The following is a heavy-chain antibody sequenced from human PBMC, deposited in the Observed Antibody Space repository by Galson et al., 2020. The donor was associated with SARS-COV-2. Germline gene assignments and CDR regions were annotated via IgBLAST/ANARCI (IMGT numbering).Heavy chain of an antibody. V-gene: IGHV4-59*01. Sequence: SETLSLTCTVSGGSFDSNYWTWIRQAPGKGLEWIGFINYRGTTDYNPSLNSRVTISVDTSRNQFSLKLTSVTAADTAVYYCARDCSSYSCWGHYDRDVWGKGTTVTVSS. CDR1: GGSFDSNY. CDR2: INYRGTT. CDR3: ARDCSSYSCWGHYDRDV. J-gene: IGHJ6*03. D-gene: IGHD2-2*01.